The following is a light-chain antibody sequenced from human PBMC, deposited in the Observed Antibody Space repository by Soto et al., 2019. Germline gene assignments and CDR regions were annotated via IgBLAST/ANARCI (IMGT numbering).Light chain of an antibody. V-gene: IGKV3-15*01. Sequence: EIVMTQSPVTLSVSPGERATLSCRASQSISNHLAWYQQKPGQPPRLLIYGASTTATGIPARFSGRGSGTEFTLTISSLQSEDFAVYYCQQYNNLPPRTFGQGTKLEIK. J-gene: IGKJ2*01. CDR1: QSISNH. CDR2: GAS. CDR3: QQYNNLPPRT.